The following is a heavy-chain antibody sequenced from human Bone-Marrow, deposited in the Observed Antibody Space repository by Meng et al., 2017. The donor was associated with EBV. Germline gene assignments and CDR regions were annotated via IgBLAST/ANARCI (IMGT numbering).Heavy chain of an antibody. V-gene: IGHV4-61*01. D-gene: IGHD5-18*01. CDR2: IYYSGST. CDR1: GGSVSSGSLY. CDR3: ARDNVDTAMVPH. Sequence: GRLQESAPRLVTTSGTLSLTCVVSGGSVSSGSLYWSWIRQPPGKGLEWIGYIYYSGSTSYNPSLKSRVTISVDTSKNQFYLKLSSVTAADTAVYYCARDNVDTAMVPHWGQGTLVTVSS. J-gene: IGHJ4*02.